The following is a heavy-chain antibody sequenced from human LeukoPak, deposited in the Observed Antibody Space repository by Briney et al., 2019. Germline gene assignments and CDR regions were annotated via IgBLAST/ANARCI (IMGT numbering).Heavy chain of an antibody. J-gene: IGHJ4*02. V-gene: IGHV3-74*01. CDR1: GFTFSSYS. CDR2: ICPDGTVT. CDR3: VRDFRSADY. Sequence: GGSLRLSCAASGFTFSSYSMNWVRQAPGKGPMWVSRICPDGTVTNYADSVKARFIISRDNARNTVYLQMNSLRVEDTAVYYCVRDFRSADYWGQGTLVTVSS.